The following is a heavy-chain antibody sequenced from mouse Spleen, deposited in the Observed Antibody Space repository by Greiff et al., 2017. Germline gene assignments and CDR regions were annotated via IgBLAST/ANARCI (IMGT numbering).Heavy chain of an antibody. CDR3: TRGGGSYYYGSSLHFDY. J-gene: IGHJ2*01. V-gene: IGHV1-5*01. D-gene: IGHD1-1*01. Sequence: EVQLQQSGTVLARPGASVKMSCKASGYTFTSYWMHWVKQRPGQGLEWIGAIYPGNSDTSYNQKFKGKAKLTAVTSTSTAYMELSSLTNEDSAVYYCTRGGGSYYYGSSLHFDYWGQGTTLTVSS. CDR1: GYTFTSYW. CDR2: IYPGNSDT.